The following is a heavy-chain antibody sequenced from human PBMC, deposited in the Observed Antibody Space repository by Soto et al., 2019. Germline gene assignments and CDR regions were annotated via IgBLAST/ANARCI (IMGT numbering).Heavy chain of an antibody. CDR1: GFTFSSYG. V-gene: IGHV3-30*18. CDR2: ISYDGSNK. D-gene: IGHD2-2*01. CDR3: AKVGSYATYYYYYGMDV. Sequence: GGSLRLSCAASGFTFSSYGMHWVRQAPGKGLEWVAVISYDGSNKYYADSVKGRFTISRDNSKNTLYLQMNSLRAEDTAVYYCAKVGSYATYYYYYGMDVWGQGTTVTVS. J-gene: IGHJ6*02.